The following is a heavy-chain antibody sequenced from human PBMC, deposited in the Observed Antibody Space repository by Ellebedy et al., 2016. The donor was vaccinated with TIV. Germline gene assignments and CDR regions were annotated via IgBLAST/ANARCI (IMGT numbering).Heavy chain of an antibody. CDR1: GFNFINSW. D-gene: IGHD1-26*01. V-gene: IGHV3-7*01. CDR3: ARDSSYYCLDF. Sequence: GGSLRLXXVASGFNFINSWMTWVRQTPGKGLEWVASINSDGSEKRYVDSVKGRFTFSRDNAANSVYLQLSSLRADDTAVYYCARDSSYYCLDFWGQGTLVTVSS. CDR2: INSDGSEK. J-gene: IGHJ4*02.